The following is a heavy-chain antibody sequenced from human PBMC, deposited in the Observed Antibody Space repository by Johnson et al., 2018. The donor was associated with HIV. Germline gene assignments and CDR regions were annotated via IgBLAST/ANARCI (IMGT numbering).Heavy chain of an antibody. CDR2: ISYDGSNK. Sequence: QVQLVESGGGVVQPGRSLRLSCAASGFTFSRFAIHWVRQAPGKGLEWVAVISYDGSNKYYTDSVKGRFPISRDNSKNTLCLQMNSLRAEDTAVYYCARDFPSPLDVFDVWGQGTLVIVSS. J-gene: IGHJ3*01. CDR3: ARDFPSPLDVFDV. CDR1: GFTFSRFA. V-gene: IGHV3-30-3*01.